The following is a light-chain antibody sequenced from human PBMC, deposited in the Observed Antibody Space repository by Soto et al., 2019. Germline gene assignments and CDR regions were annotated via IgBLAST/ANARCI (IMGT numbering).Light chain of an antibody. J-gene: IGKJ1*01. Sequence: IVLTQSPGTLSLSPGERATLSCRASQSVSSSYLAWYQQKPGQAPRLLIYGASSRATGIPDRFSGRGSGTDFTLTISRLELEDFAACYCQQSGKTIGQWSKVDIK. CDR1: QSVSSSY. CDR2: GAS. V-gene: IGKV3-20*01. CDR3: QQSGKT.